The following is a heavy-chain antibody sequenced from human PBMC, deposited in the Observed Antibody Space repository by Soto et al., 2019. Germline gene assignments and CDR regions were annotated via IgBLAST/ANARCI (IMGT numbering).Heavy chain of an antibody. D-gene: IGHD6-13*01. CDR1: GYTFTSYD. CDR2: MNSNSGNT. Sequence: QVQLVQSGAEVKKPGASVKVSCKASGYTFTSYDINGVRQATGQGIEWMGWMNSNSGNTRYAQKFQGRFTMTRNTSISTDYMALRSLRSEDTAVYYCARGTGIAASGTYWFDRWGQETLVAVSS. J-gene: IGHJ5*02. CDR3: ARGTGIAASGTYWFDR. V-gene: IGHV1-8*01.